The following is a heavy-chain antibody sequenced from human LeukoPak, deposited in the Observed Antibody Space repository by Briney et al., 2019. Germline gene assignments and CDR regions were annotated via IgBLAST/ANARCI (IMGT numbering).Heavy chain of an antibody. CDR3: ARGDCSSTSCYGFDY. Sequence: PSETLSLTCTVSGGSISSSDYYWGWIRQPPGKGLEWIASIYYSGTTHYNPSHQSRVTMSVDTSKNQFSLKLRSVTAADTAVYYCARGDCSSTSCYGFDYWGQGALVTVSS. V-gene: IGHV4-39*01. CDR2: IYYSGTT. D-gene: IGHD2-2*01. CDR1: GGSISSSDYY. J-gene: IGHJ4*02.